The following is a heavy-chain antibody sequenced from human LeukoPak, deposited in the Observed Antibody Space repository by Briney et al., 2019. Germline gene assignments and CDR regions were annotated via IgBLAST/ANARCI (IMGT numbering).Heavy chain of an antibody. V-gene: IGHV4-34*01. Sequence: PSETLSLTCAVYGVSFSGYYWSWIRQPPGKGLEWIGEINHSGSTNYNPSLKSRVTISVDTSKNQFSLKLSSVTAADTAVYYCARSTDTATVYYYYHMDVWGKGTSVTISS. CDR2: INHSGST. CDR3: ARSTDTATVYYYYHMDV. D-gene: IGHD5-18*01. J-gene: IGHJ6*03. CDR1: GVSFSGYY.